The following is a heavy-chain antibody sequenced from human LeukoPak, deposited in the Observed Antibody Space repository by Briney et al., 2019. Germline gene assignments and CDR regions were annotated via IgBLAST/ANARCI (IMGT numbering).Heavy chain of an antibody. V-gene: IGHV3-23*01. Sequence: GGSLRLSCVASGFTFSSYAMSWVRQAPGKGLEWVSAISGSGGSTYYADSVKGRFTISRDNSKNTLYLQMNSLRAEDTAVYYCAKGKQLVQACWFDPWGQGTLVTVSS. J-gene: IGHJ5*02. CDR1: GFTFSSYA. CDR2: ISGSGGST. CDR3: AKGKQLVQACWFDP. D-gene: IGHD6-6*01.